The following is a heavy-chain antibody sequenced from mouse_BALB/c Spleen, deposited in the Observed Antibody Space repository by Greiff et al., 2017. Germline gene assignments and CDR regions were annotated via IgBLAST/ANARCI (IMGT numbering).Heavy chain of an antibody. CDR1: GFNIKDTY. J-gene: IGHJ4*01. V-gene: IGHV14-3*02. CDR2: IDPANGNT. CDR3: ARITTVGYAMDY. D-gene: IGHD1-1*01. Sequence: EVQLQQSGAELVKPGASVKLSCTASGFNIKDTYMHWVKQRPEQGLEWIGRIDPANGNTKYDPKFQGKATITADTSSNTAYLQLSSLTSEDTAVYYCARITTVGYAMDYWGQGTSVTVSS.